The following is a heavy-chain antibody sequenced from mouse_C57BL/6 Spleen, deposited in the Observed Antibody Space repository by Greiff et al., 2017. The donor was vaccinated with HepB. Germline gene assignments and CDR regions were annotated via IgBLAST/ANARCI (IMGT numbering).Heavy chain of an antibody. CDR1: GYTFTDYE. CDR2: IDPETGGT. CDR3: TRTSYYSNYLYFDY. J-gene: IGHJ2*01. V-gene: IGHV1-15*01. D-gene: IGHD2-5*01. Sequence: QVHVKQSGAELVRPGASVTLSCKASGYTFTDYEMHWVKQTPVHGLEWIGAIDPETGGTAYNQKFKGKAILTADKSSSTAYMELRSLTSEDSAVYYCTRTSYYSNYLYFDYWGQGTTLTVSS.